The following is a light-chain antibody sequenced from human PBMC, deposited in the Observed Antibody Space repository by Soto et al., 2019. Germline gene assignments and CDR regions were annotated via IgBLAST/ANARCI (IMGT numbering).Light chain of an antibody. CDR3: SSYTSSSTLE. CDR1: SNDVGNYDY. CDR2: EVS. V-gene: IGLV2-14*01. J-gene: IGLJ2*01. Sequence: QSVLTQPASVSGSPGQSITISCTGTSNDVGNYDYVSWFQQHPGKAPKLIIYEVSNRPSGVSNRFSGSKSGNTASLTISGLQAQDEADYFCSSYTSSSTLEFGGGTKVTVL.